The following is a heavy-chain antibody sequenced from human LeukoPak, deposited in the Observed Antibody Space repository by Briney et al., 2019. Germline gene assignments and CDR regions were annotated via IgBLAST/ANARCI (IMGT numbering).Heavy chain of an antibody. V-gene: IGHV5-51*01. Sequence: PGESLKISCKGSGYTFSSYWIGWVRQMPGKGREWIGIIYPGDSDTRYSPSFKGQVTMSADKSINTAYLQWSSLKASDTAMYYCARNLGYSSGWYSDYWGQGTLVTVSS. J-gene: IGHJ4*02. CDR1: GYTFSSYW. CDR3: ARNLGYSSGWYSDY. CDR2: IYPGDSDT. D-gene: IGHD6-19*01.